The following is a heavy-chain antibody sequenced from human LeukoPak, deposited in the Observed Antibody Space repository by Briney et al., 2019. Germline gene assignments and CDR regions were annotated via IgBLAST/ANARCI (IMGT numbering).Heavy chain of an antibody. V-gene: IGHV4-59*01. CDR2: IYNSGSS. CDR1: GGSISSYY. J-gene: IGHJ4*02. D-gene: IGHD5-18*01. Sequence: SETLSLTCTVSGGSISSYYWSWIRQPPGKGLEWIGYIYNSGSSNYNPSLKSRVTISVDTSKNQFSLKLTSVTAADTAMYYCARGYTAMVTDYWGQGTLVTVSS. CDR3: ARGYTAMVTDY.